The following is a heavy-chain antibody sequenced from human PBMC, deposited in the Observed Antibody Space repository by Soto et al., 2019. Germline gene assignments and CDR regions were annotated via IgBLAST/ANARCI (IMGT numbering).Heavy chain of an antibody. J-gene: IGHJ6*02. CDR1: GYTFTGYY. CDR2: INPNSGAT. CDR3: ARDRELERCGMDV. V-gene: IGHV1-2*02. Sequence: AASVKLSCKASGYTFTGYYIHWVRQAPGQGLEWMGWINPNSGATNYAQKFQGRVTMTRDTSISTAYMELSRLRSDDTAVYYCARDRELERCGMDVWGQGTTVTVSS. D-gene: IGHD1-1*01.